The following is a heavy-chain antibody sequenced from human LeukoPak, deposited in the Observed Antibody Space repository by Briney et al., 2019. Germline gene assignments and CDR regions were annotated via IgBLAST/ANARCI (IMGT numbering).Heavy chain of an antibody. CDR2: INAGNGNT. CDR1: GYTFTSYA. D-gene: IGHD5-24*01. Sequence: ASVKVSCKASGYTFTSYAMHWVRQAPGQRLEWMGWINAGNGNTKYSQKFQGRVTITRDTSATTAYMELSSLRSEDTAVYYCARDGDGYNFDYWGQGTLVSVSS. J-gene: IGHJ4*02. CDR3: ARDGDGYNFDY. V-gene: IGHV1-3*01.